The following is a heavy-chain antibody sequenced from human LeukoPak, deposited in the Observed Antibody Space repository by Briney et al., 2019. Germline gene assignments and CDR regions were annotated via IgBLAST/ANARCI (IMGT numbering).Heavy chain of an antibody. J-gene: IGHJ4*02. CDR2: IIPNSGAT. Sequence: ASVKVSCKASGYTFTDYFLQWVREAPGQGLEWIGWIIPNSGATNYARKFQGRVTMTRDTSISAAYLDLGSLTSDDTAMYYCARGPAIGIDFWGQGTLVTVSS. CDR1: GYTFTDYF. V-gene: IGHV1-2*02. CDR3: ARGPAIGIDF. D-gene: IGHD5-18*01.